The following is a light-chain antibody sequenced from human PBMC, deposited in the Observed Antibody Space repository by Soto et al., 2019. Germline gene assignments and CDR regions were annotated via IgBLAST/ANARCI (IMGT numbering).Light chain of an antibody. CDR1: QSVSGSK. Sequence: EIVLTQSPGTLSLSPGERATLSCRASQSVSGSKLAWYQQKPGQAPRLLIYDASARATGIPDRISGRESGTDFTLTISRLEPEDFAVYYCQQYGGSPVTFGRGTKLEI. CDR3: QQYGGSPVT. CDR2: DAS. J-gene: IGKJ2*01. V-gene: IGKV3-20*01.